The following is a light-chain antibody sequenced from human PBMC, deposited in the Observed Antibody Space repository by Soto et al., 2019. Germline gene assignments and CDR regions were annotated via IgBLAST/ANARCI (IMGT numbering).Light chain of an antibody. CDR2: GAS. J-gene: IGKJ2*01. CDR1: QSVSSSY. CDR3: QQYGSSLGYT. V-gene: IGKV3-20*01. Sequence: EIVLTQSPGTLSLSPGERATLSCRASQSVSSSYLAWYQQKPGQAPRLLIYGASSRATGIPDWFSGSGSGTDFTLTISRLEPEDFAVYYCQQYGSSLGYTFGQGTKLEIK.